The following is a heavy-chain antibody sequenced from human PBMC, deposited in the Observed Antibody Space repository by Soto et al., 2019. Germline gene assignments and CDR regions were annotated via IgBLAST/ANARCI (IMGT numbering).Heavy chain of an antibody. CDR3: ARHATYYDILSGYYFDY. D-gene: IGHD3-9*01. CDR2: INPGDSEI. Sequence: GESLKISCKGSGYSFTGYWIAWVRQMPGKGLEWMAIINPGDSEIKYSPSFQGQVTISADKSINTAFLRWGSLKASDTAMYYCARHATYYDILSGYYFDYWGQGTQVTVSS. J-gene: IGHJ4*02. V-gene: IGHV5-51*01. CDR1: GYSFTGYW.